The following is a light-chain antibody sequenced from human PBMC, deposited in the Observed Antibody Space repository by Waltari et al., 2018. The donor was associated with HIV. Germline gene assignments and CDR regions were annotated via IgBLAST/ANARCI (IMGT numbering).Light chain of an antibody. CDR1: TSSYGAYEF. V-gene: IGLV2-8*01. CDR2: QVN. J-gene: IGLJ2*01. CDR3: TSYAGNSNFVV. Sequence: QSPLTQPPSASGSPGQSVAIPSTVPTSSYGAYEFVPCYQQHPGKAPKLIIYQVNTRPSGVPDRFSGSKSGNTASLIVSGLQAEDEGDYFCTSYAGNSNFVVFGGGTKLTVL.